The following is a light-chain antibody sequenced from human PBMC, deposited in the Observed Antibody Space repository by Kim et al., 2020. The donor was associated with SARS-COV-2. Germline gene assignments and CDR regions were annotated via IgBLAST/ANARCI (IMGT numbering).Light chain of an antibody. Sequence: ASVGDRVTITCRASQDIRNDLGWYQQNPGRAPKRLIYGASSLQSGVPSRFSGSGSGTEFTLTISSVQPEDFATYFCLQRSTCPITFGQGTRLEIK. CDR1: QDIRND. CDR3: LQRSTCPIT. J-gene: IGKJ5*01. CDR2: GAS. V-gene: IGKV1-17*01.